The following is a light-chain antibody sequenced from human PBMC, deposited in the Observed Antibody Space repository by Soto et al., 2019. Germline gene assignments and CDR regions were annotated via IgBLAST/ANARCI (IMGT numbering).Light chain of an antibody. CDR1: QSVSGS. Sequence: EIVMTQSPATLSVSPVEIVTLSCMASQSVSGSLAWYQQKPGQAPRLLIYGASTRATGIPARFSGSGSGTEFTLTISSLQSEDFAVYYCQQYNDWPPWTFGQGTKVDNK. V-gene: IGKV3-15*01. J-gene: IGKJ1*01. CDR2: GAS. CDR3: QQYNDWPPWT.